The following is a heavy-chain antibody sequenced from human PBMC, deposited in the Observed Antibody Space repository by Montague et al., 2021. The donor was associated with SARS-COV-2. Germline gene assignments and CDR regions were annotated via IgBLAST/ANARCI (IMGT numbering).Heavy chain of an antibody. CDR1: GFTFSNFE. Sequence: SLRLSCAASGFTFSNFEMNWVRQAPGKGLEWISYISGAGTTIYYADSVKGRFTISRDNAKNSLYLQMNSLRAEDTAVYYCARDLGVTDEISDYWGQGTLVTVSS. V-gene: IGHV3-48*03. CDR3: ARDLGVTDEISDY. CDR2: ISGAGTTI. D-gene: IGHD2-8*02. J-gene: IGHJ4*02.